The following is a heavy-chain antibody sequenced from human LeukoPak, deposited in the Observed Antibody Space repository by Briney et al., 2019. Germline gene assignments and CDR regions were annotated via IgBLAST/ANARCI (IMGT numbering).Heavy chain of an antibody. CDR1: GYTFTSYG. D-gene: IGHD2-2*01. J-gene: IGHJ4*02. V-gene: IGHV1-18*01. Sequence: ASVKVSCKASGYTFTSYGISWVRQAPGQGLEWMGWISGYNGNTNYAQKLQGRVTMTTDTSTSTAYMELRSLRSDDTAVYYCAREGNCNSTSCYKPFDYWGQGTLVTVSS. CDR2: ISGYNGNT. CDR3: AREGNCNSTSCYKPFDY.